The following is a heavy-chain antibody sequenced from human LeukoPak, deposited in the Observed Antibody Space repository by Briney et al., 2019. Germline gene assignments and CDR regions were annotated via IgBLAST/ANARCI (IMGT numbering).Heavy chain of an antibody. J-gene: IGHJ4*02. V-gene: IGHV4-38-2*02. D-gene: IGHD6-19*01. Sequence: SSETLSLTCTVSGYSISSGYYWGWIRPPPGKGLEWIGSIYHSGSTYYNPSLKSRVTISVDTSKNQFSLKLSSVTAADTAVYYCARGSGWYRDWGQGTLVTVSS. CDR2: IYHSGST. CDR3: ARGSGWYRD. CDR1: GYSISSGYY.